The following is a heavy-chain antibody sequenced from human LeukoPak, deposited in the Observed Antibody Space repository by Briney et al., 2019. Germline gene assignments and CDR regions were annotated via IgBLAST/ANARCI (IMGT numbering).Heavy chain of an antibody. CDR3: AKAAGPPGDDY. Sequence: GGSLRLSCAASGFTFSSYGMHWVRQAPAKGLEWVAVISYDGSNKYYADSVKGRFTISRDNSKDTLYLQMNSLRAEDTAVYYCAKAAGPPGDDYWGQGTLVTVSS. V-gene: IGHV3-30*18. J-gene: IGHJ4*02. CDR1: GFTFSSYG. D-gene: IGHD3-16*01. CDR2: ISYDGSNK.